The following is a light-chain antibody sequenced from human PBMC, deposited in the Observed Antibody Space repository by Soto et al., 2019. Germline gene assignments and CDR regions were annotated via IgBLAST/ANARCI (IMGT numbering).Light chain of an antibody. V-gene: IGKV3-20*01. Sequence: EIVLTQSPGTLSLSPGERATLSCSASQSVSSSYLVWYQQKPGQAPRLLIYSASSRATGIPDRFSGSGSGTDFTLTISRLEPDDFAVYYCQQYGSSQWTFGQGTKVEIK. CDR3: QQYGSSQWT. CDR1: QSVSSSY. J-gene: IGKJ1*01. CDR2: SAS.